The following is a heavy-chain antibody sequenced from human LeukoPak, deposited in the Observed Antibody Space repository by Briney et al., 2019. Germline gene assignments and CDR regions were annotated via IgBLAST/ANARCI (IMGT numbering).Heavy chain of an antibody. CDR1: GYTFTDYY. V-gene: IGHV1-2*02. CDR2: INPNSGGT. CDR3: ARASYYYDSSGYPGYYFDY. D-gene: IGHD3-22*01. Sequence: GASVKVSCKASGYTFTDYYMHWVRQAPGHGLEWMGWINPNSGGTNYAQKFQGRVTMARDTSISTAYMELSRLRSDDTAVYYCARASYYYDSSGYPGYYFDYWGQGTLVTVSS. J-gene: IGHJ4*02.